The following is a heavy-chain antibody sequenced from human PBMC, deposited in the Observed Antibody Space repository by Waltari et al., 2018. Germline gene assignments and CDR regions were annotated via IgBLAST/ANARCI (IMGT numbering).Heavy chain of an antibody. CDR2: IYIGCIT. Sequence: EVQLVETGGGLIQPGGSLRLSCAASGFTVSSNYMSWVRQAPGKGMEWVPVIYIGCITYHADSVNGRFTISRDHSKNTLYLQMNSLRADDTAVYYCARENSISWFVYFDLWGRGTLVTVSS. CDR1: GFTVSSNY. D-gene: IGHD6-13*01. J-gene: IGHJ2*01. V-gene: IGHV3-53*02. CDR3: ARENSISWFVYFDL.